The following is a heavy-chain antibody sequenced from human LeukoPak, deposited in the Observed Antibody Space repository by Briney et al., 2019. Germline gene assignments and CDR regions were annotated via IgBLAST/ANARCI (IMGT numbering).Heavy chain of an antibody. CDR2: IYSGGST. D-gene: IGHD2-21*02. Sequence: PGGSLRLSCAASGFTFSNAWMSWVRQAPGKGLEWVSVIYSGGSTYYADSVKGRFTISRDNSKNTLYLQMNSLRAEDTAVYYCARALAYCGGDCLLDWYFDLWGRGTLVTVSS. CDR3: ARALAYCGGDCLLDWYFDL. CDR1: GFTFSNAW. J-gene: IGHJ2*01. V-gene: IGHV3-66*01.